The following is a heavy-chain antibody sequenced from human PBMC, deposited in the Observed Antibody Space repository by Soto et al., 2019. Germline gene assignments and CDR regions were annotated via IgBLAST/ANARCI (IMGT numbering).Heavy chain of an antibody. CDR3: ARGGKERFRGPGMDV. CDR1: GGSFSTYA. J-gene: IGHJ6*02. Sequence: QVHLVQSGAEVKKPGSSVRVSYKASGGSFSTYAFNWVRLAPGQGLEWLGGIITFFGAAMYAQKFRGRVTITADELTTTAYMELSGLRSDDTAVYYCARGGKERFRGPGMDVWGQGTAVTVS. V-gene: IGHV1-69*01. CDR2: IITFFGAA. D-gene: IGHD2-21*01.